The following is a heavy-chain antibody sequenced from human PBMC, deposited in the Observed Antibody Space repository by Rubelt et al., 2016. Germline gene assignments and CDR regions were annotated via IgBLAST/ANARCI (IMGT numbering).Heavy chain of an antibody. Sequence: PGKRLMWVSHINTDGSNTRYAESVMGRFTISRDNAKNTLYLQMNSLRTEDTAVYYCTRGGSVGYYGYWGQGTLVTVSS. CDR2: INTDGSNT. CDR3: TRGGSVGYYGY. J-gene: IGHJ4*02. D-gene: IGHD2-15*01. V-gene: IGHV3-74*01.